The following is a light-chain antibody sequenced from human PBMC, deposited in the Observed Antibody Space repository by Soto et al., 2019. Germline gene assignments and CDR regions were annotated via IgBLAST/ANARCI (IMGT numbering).Light chain of an antibody. Sequence: IVLTQSPGTLSLSPGERATLSCLASQSVSSSYLVWYQQKPGQAPRLLIYGASSRATGIPDRFSGSGSGTDFALTISRLEPEDFAVYYCQQYGSSPPYTFGQGTKLEIK. CDR3: QQYGSSPPYT. CDR2: GAS. J-gene: IGKJ2*01. V-gene: IGKV3-20*01. CDR1: QSVSSSY.